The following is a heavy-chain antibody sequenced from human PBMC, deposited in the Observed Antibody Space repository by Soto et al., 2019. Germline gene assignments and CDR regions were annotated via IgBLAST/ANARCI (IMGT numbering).Heavy chain of an antibody. D-gene: IGHD3-3*01. CDR3: AKDLYYDFWSGYPDY. J-gene: IGHJ4*02. CDR1: GFTFSSYG. V-gene: IGHV3-30*18. CDR2: ISYDGSNK. Sequence: QVQLVESGGGVVQPGRSLRLSCAASGFTFSSYGMHWVRQAPGKGLEWVAVISYDGSNKYYADSVKGRFTISRDNSKNTLYLQMNSLRAEDTAVYYCAKDLYYDFWSGYPDYWGQETLVTVSS.